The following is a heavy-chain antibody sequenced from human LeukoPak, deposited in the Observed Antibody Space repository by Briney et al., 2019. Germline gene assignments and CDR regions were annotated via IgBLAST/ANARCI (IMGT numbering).Heavy chain of an antibody. CDR1: GFTFSSYW. J-gene: IGHJ4*02. D-gene: IGHD3-3*01. V-gene: IGHV3-74*01. CDR3: ARDPPEYYDFWSGYDY. Sequence: GGSLRLSCAASGFTFSSYWTHWVRQAPGKGLVWVSRINSDGSSTSYADSVKGRFTISRGNAKNTLYLQMNSLRAEDTAVYYCARDPPEYYDFWSGYDYWGQGTLVTVSS. CDR2: INSDGSST.